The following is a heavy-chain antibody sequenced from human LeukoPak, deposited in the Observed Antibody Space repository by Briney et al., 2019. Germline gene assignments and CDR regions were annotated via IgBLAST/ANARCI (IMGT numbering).Heavy chain of an antibody. CDR2: ISGSGDTI. Sequence: GGSLRLSCAASGFIFSAYEMNWVRQAPGKGLEWLSYISGSGDTIYYAESVKGRFTISRDNAQNSLHLQMNSLRAEDTAVYYCVSAYGGLLDHWGQGTLVTVSS. V-gene: IGHV3-48*03. CDR3: VSAYGGLLDH. CDR1: GFIFSAYE. D-gene: IGHD3-16*01. J-gene: IGHJ4*02.